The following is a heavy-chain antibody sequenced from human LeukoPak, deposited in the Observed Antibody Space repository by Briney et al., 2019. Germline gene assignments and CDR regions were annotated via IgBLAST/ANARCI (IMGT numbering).Heavy chain of an antibody. V-gene: IGHV4-39*01. CDR3: ASMVRGLPFDY. CDR1: GGSISSSSYY. J-gene: IGHJ4*02. Sequence: SETLSLTCTVSGGSISSSSYYWGWIRQPPGKGLEWIGSIYYSGSTYYNPSLKSRVTISVDTSKNQFSLKLSSVTAADTAVYYCASMVRGLPFDYWGQGTLVTVSS. CDR2: IYYSGST. D-gene: IGHD3-10*01.